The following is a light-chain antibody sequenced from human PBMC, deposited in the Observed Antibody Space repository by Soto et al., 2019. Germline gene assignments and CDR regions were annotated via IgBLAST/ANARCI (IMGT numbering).Light chain of an antibody. Sequence: QSALTQPPSASGTPGQSLTISCAGSSSNIGSHFVYWYQHLPGTAPKLLIYSNDERPSGVPDRFSGSKSGTSASLAISGLRSEDEADYYCASWDDSLSGPVFGGGTKLTVL. CDR2: SND. CDR3: ASWDDSLSGPV. J-gene: IGLJ3*02. V-gene: IGLV1-47*02. CDR1: SSNIGSHF.